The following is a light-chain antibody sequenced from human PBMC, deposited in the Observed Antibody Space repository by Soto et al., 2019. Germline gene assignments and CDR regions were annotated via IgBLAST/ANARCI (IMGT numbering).Light chain of an antibody. V-gene: IGKV2-28*01. CDR2: LGS. CDR1: QSLLHSNGYNY. J-gene: IGKJ4*01. Sequence: DIVMTQSPLSLPVTPGEPASISCRSSQSLLHSNGYNYLDWYLQKPGQSPQLRIYLGSNRASWVPDRLSGSGSGTDFTLKISRVEAEDVGVYYCMQALQRGLTFGGGTKVEIK. CDR3: MQALQRGLT.